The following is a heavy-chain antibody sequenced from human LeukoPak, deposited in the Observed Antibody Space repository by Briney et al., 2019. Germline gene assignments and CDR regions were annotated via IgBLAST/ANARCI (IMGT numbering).Heavy chain of an antibody. Sequence: PGGSLRLSCAASGFTVSSHYMSWVRQAPGKGLEWVSVIYSGAGTSYAASVQGRFTISRDNSKNTLYLQMNSLRVEDTAVYYCARDRGFSSSWRLFVYWGQGTLVTVSS. CDR3: ARDRGFSSSWRLFVY. CDR2: IYSGAGT. J-gene: IGHJ4*02. V-gene: IGHV3-66*02. D-gene: IGHD6-13*01. CDR1: GFTVSSHY.